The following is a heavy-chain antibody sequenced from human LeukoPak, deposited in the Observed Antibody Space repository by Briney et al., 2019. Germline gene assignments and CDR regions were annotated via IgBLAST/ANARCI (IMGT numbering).Heavy chain of an antibody. V-gene: IGHV4-38-2*01. CDR3: ARVGTMVRGVSDY. J-gene: IGHJ4*02. CDR1: GYSISSGYY. D-gene: IGHD3-10*01. CDR2: IYHSGST. Sequence: PSETLSLTWAVSGYSISSGYYWGWIRQPPGKGLEWIGSIYHSGSTYYNPSLKSRVTISVDTSKNQFSLKLSSVTAADTAVYYCARVGTMVRGVSDYWGQGTLVTVSS.